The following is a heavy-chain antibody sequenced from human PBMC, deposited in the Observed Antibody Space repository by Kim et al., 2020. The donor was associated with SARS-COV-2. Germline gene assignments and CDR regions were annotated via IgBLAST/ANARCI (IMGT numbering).Heavy chain of an antibody. CDR2: FDPEDGET. V-gene: IGHV1-24*01. D-gene: IGHD3-22*01. CDR1: GYTLTELS. J-gene: IGHJ5*02. Sequence: ASVKVSCKVSGYTLTELSMHWVRQAPGKGLEWMGGFDPEDGETIYAQKFQGRVTMTEDTSTDTAYMELSSLRSEDTAMYYCATASGDSSGYYYSNWFDPWGQGTLVTVSS. CDR3: ATASGDSSGYYYSNWFDP.